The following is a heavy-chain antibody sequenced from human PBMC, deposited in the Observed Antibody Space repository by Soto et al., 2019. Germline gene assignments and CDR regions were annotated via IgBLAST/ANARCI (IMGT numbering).Heavy chain of an antibody. CDR2: ISGSGIST. J-gene: IGHJ5*02. CDR3: AKVPSSSRLYNWFDP. D-gene: IGHD6-6*01. V-gene: IGHV3-23*01. Sequence: PGGSLRLSCAASGFTFSSYAMSWVRQAPGKGLEWVSAISGSGISTYYADSVKGRFTISRDNSKNTLYLQMNSLRGEDTAVYYCAKVPSSSRLYNWFDPWGQGTLVTVSS. CDR1: GFTFSSYA.